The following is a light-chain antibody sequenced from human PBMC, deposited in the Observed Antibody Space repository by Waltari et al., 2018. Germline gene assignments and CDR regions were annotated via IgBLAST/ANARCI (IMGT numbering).Light chain of an antibody. J-gene: IGKJ3*01. CDR3: QQRSGWPPVVT. Sequence: EIVLTQSPATLSLSPGERATLACRTSQSFSIFLGWYQQKPGQAPRILIYDASNRATGITGRVSGSGSGTDFTLIISSLEPEDVAVYYCQQRSGWPPVVTFGPWTKVDV. CDR2: DAS. CDR1: QSFSIF. V-gene: IGKV3-11*01.